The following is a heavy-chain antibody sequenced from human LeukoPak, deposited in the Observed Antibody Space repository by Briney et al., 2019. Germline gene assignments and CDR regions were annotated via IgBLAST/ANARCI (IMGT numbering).Heavy chain of an antibody. CDR2: ISSTSNHR. D-gene: IGHD6-13*01. Sequence: KTGGSLRLSCAASGFTFRSFSMTWVRQAPGKGLEWVAAISSTSNHRYHADSVKGRFSISRDNDKNSLFLEMNSLRAEDTALYYCATRVTADSYDAFDIWGQGTMLTVSS. CDR3: ATRVTADSYDAFDI. CDR1: GFTFRSFS. V-gene: IGHV3-21*06. J-gene: IGHJ3*02.